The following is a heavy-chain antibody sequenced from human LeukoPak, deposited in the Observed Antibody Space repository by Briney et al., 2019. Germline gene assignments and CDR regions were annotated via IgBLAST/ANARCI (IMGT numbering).Heavy chain of an antibody. CDR1: GYTFTSYY. Sequence: GASVKVSCKVSGYTFTSYYIHWVRQAPGQGLEWMGIINPSGDSTSYAQKFQGRVTMTRDMSTSTVYMDLSSLRSEDTTVYYCARARYPYFFDYWGQGTLVTVSS. CDR2: INPSGDST. CDR3: ARARYPYFFDY. V-gene: IGHV1-46*01. D-gene: IGHD2-2*02. J-gene: IGHJ4*02.